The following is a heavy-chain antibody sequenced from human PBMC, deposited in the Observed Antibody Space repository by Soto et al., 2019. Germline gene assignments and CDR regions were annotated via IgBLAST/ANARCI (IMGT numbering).Heavy chain of an antibody. Sequence: EVQLLESGGGLVQPGGSLRLSCAASGFTFSSFAMSWVRQAPGKGLEWVSAISGRDNSPYYADSVKGRFTISRDNSKNTLYLQMSSLRADDTAVYYCAPMGVWGQGTTVTVSS. V-gene: IGHV3-23*01. J-gene: IGHJ6*02. CDR2: ISGRDNSP. CDR1: GFTFSSFA. CDR3: APMGV.